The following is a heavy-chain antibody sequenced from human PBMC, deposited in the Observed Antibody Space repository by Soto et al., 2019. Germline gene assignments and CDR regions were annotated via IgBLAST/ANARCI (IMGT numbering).Heavy chain of an antibody. CDR1: GGSISSYF. V-gene: IGHV4-59*01. CDR2: IYYRGST. D-gene: IGHD6-19*01. CDR3: ARWFSSGWYGWLDP. J-gene: IGHJ5*02. Sequence: PSETLSLTCTVSGGSISSYFWSWIRQPPGKGLEWIGYIYYRGSTNYNPSLKSRVTISLDTSKNQFSLRLSSATAADTAVYYCARWFSSGWYGWLDPWGQGTLVTVS.